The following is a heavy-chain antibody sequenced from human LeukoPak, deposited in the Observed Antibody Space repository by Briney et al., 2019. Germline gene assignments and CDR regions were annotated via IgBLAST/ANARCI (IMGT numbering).Heavy chain of an antibody. D-gene: IGHD3-9*01. J-gene: IGHJ4*02. CDR1: GGTFSSYA. V-gene: IGHV1-69*04. Sequence: ASVKVSCKASGGTFSSYAISWVRQAPGQGLEWMGRIIPILGIANYAQKFQGRVTITADKSTSTAYMELSSLRSEDTAVYYCARDRTSYYDILTASDWGQGTLVTVSS. CDR2: IIPILGIA. CDR3: ARDRTSYYDILTASD.